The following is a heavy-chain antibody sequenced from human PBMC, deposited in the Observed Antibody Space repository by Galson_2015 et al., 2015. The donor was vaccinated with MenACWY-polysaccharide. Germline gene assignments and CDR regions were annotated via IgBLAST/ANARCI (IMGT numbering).Heavy chain of an antibody. J-gene: IGHJ4*02. CDR3: ARDLGVGWDYYDSSGYYRWNYFDY. CDR1: GGTFSSYA. Sequence: SVKVSCKASGGTFSSYAISWVRQAPGQGLEWMGGIIPIFGTANYAQKFQGRVTITADESTSTAYMELSSLRSEDTAVYYCARDLGVGWDYYDSSGYYRWNYFDYWGQGTLVTVSS. D-gene: IGHD3-22*01. CDR2: IIPIFGTA. V-gene: IGHV1-69*13.